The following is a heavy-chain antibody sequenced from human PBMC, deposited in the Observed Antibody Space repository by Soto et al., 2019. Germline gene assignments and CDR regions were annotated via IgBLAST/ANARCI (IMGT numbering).Heavy chain of an antibody. CDR3: ARAPIVGATFFDY. CDR1: GGSLNGLY. Sequence: QVHLEQWGAGLLKPSETLSLTCAVSGGSLNGLYWSWIRQAPGKGLEWIGEINRSGGTNLDPSLKSRVTRSVDTSKIQFSLKLASVTAADTAVYYCARAPIVGATFFDYWGQGSQVTVSS. CDR2: INRSGGT. V-gene: IGHV4-34*01. J-gene: IGHJ4*02. D-gene: IGHD1-26*01.